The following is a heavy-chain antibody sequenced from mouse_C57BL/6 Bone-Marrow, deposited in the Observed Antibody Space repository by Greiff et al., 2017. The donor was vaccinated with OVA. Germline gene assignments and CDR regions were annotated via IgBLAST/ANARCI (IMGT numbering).Heavy chain of an antibody. V-gene: IGHV1-55*01. Sequence: VKLQESGAELVKPGASVKMSCKASGYTFTSYWITWVKQRPGQGLEWIGDIYPGSGSTNYNEKFKSKATLTVDTSSSTAYMQLSSLTSEDSAVYYCARDGYYSYFDYWGQGTTLTVSS. CDR1: GYTFTSYW. J-gene: IGHJ2*01. CDR2: IYPGSGST. D-gene: IGHD2-3*01. CDR3: ARDGYYSYFDY.